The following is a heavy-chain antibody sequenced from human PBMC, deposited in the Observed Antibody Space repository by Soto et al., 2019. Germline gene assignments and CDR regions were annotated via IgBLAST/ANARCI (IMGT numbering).Heavy chain of an antibody. J-gene: IGHJ5*02. CDR1: GGTFSSYA. D-gene: IGHD4-17*01. V-gene: IGHV1-69*01. Sequence: QVQLVQSGAEVKKPGSSVKVSCKASGGTFSSYAISWVRQAPGQGLEWMGGIIPIFGTANYAQKFQGRVKISADESKSTAYKELRSLRTEDTAVYYCARTASVTKGWNWFDPWGQGTLVTVSS. CDR2: IIPIFGTA. CDR3: ARTASVTKGWNWFDP.